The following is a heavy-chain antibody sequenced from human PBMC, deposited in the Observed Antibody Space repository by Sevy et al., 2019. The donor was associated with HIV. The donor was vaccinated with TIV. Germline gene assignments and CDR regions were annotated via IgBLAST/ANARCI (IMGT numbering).Heavy chain of an antibody. D-gene: IGHD3-10*01. CDR1: GFTSGDYI. CDR2: IRSKTYGGTI. V-gene: IGHV3-49*03. CDR3: TRTSYYYDSGSYYGMDV. Sequence: GGSLRLSCTPSGFTSGDYILTWFRQAPGKGLEWVGFIRSKTYGGTIEYAASVKGRITISGDDSKNIAYLRMNSLKTEDTAVYYCTRTSYYYDSGSYYGMDVWGQGTTVTVSS. J-gene: IGHJ6*02.